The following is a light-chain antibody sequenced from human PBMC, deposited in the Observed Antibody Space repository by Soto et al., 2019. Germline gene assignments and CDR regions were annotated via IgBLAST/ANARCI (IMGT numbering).Light chain of an antibody. Sequence: QSALTQPASVSGSPGQSITISCTGTSSDIGAYNYVSWYQQHPGRAPKPMVYEVSDRPSGVSNRFSGSKSGNSASLTISGLQAEDEADYYCTSYTTSSTLSYVFGTGTKVTVL. CDR1: SSDIGAYNY. CDR3: TSYTTSSTLSYV. J-gene: IGLJ1*01. CDR2: EVS. V-gene: IGLV2-14*01.